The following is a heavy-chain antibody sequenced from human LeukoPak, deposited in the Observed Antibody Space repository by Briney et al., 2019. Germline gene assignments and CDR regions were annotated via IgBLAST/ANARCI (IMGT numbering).Heavy chain of an antibody. CDR3: ARDQYSSSSTNYHYYSYMDV. V-gene: IGHV1-2*02. D-gene: IGHD6-6*01. J-gene: IGHJ6*03. CDR2: INPTSGGT. Sequence: ASVNVSCQASGYTFTGYFMHWVRQAPGQGLEWMGWINPTSGGTNYAQKSQGRVTMTRDTSISTAYMELSTLRSDDTAVYYCARDQYSSSSTNYHYYSYMDVWGKGTTVTVSS. CDR1: GYTFTGYF.